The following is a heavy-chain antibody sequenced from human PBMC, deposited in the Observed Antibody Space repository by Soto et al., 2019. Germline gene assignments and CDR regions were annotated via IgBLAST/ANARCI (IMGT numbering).Heavy chain of an antibody. CDR1: GYTFTSYY. CDR3: ARDSTYYDFWSGFPYYGMDV. J-gene: IGHJ6*02. CDR2: INPSGGST. V-gene: IGHV1-46*01. Sequence: ASVKVSCKASGYTFTSYYMHWVRQAPGQGLEWMGIINPSGGSTSYAQKFQGRVTMTRDTSTSTVYMELSSLRSEDTAVYYCARDSTYYDFWSGFPYYGMDVWGQGTTVTVSS. D-gene: IGHD3-3*01.